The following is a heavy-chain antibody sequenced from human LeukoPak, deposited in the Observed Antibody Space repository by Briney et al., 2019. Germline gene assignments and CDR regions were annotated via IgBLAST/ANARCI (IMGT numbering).Heavy chain of an antibody. CDR3: ARAPGGGGGTWAFDS. D-gene: IGHD2-15*01. J-gene: IGHJ4*02. CDR1: GDALSRCW. Sequence: SETLSLTCTVSGDALSRCWGSCIRRPAGKGLEGIGRIYADGDANYNPSLKSRITMSLDTPENQFSLRLTSVTAVDTAVYFCARAPGGGGGTWAFDSWGQGTLVTVSS. CDR2: IYADGDA. V-gene: IGHV4-4*07.